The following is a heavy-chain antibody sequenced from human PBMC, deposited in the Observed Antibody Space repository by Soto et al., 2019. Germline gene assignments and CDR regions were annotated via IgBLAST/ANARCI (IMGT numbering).Heavy chain of an antibody. CDR1: GGSISSGGYY. Sequence: SETLSLTCTVSGGSISSGGYYWSWIRQHPGKGLEWIGYIYYSGSTYYNPSLKSGVTISVDTSKNQFSLKLSSVTAADTAVYYCARIKYYYDSSGMVPFDPWGQGTLVTVSS. D-gene: IGHD3-22*01. V-gene: IGHV4-31*03. CDR3: ARIKYYYDSSGMVPFDP. CDR2: IYYSGST. J-gene: IGHJ5*02.